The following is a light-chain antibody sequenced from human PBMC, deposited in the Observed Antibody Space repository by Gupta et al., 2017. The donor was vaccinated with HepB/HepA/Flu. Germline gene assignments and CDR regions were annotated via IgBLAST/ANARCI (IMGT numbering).Light chain of an antibody. CDR1: SSDVGGNNH. J-gene: IGLJ1*01. Sequence: QSALTQPRSVSGSPGESVAISCTGTSSDVGGNNHVSWYQQYPGKAPKLMLYDVSKRPSGVPDRFSGSKSGNTASLTISGLQAEDEADYYCCSYVSRNSFVFGTGTKVTAL. V-gene: IGLV2-11*01. CDR3: CSYVSRNSFV. CDR2: DVS.